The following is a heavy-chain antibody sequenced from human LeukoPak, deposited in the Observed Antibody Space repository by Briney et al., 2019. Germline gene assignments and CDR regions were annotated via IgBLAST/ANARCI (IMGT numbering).Heavy chain of an antibody. V-gene: IGHV3-74*01. CDR3: ARMVVVVPAAMRSRAFDI. J-gene: IGHJ3*02. Sequence: PGGSLRLSCAASGFTFSSYWMHWVPHAPGKGLVWVSRINSDGSSTSYADSVKGRFTISRDNAKNTLYLQMNSLRAEDTAVYYCARMVVVVPAAMRSRAFDIWGQGTMVTVSS. D-gene: IGHD2-2*01. CDR1: GFTFSSYW. CDR2: INSDGSST.